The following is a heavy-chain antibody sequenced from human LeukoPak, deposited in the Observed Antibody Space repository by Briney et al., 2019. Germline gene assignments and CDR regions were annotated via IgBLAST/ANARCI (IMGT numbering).Heavy chain of an antibody. Sequence: PSGTLSLTCAVSGGSISSSNWWSWVRQPPGKGLEWIGEIYHSGSTNYNPSLKSRVTISVDKSKNQFSLKLSSVTAADTAVYYCARETTVNHYYYYGMDVWGQGTTVTVSS. V-gene: IGHV4-4*02. CDR3: ARETTVNHYYYYGMDV. CDR2: IYHSGST. CDR1: GGSISSSNW. J-gene: IGHJ6*02. D-gene: IGHD4-17*01.